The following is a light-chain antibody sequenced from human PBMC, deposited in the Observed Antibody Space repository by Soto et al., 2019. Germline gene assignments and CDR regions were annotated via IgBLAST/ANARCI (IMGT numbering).Light chain of an antibody. Sequence: QSALTQPPSASGTPGQRVTISCSGSSSNIGSNTVNWYQQLPGTAPKLLIYSNNQWPSGVPDRISGSKSGTSASLAISGLQSEDEADYYCAAWDDSLNGYVFGTGTKVTVL. CDR2: SNN. J-gene: IGLJ1*01. V-gene: IGLV1-44*01. CDR1: SSNIGSNT. CDR3: AAWDDSLNGYV.